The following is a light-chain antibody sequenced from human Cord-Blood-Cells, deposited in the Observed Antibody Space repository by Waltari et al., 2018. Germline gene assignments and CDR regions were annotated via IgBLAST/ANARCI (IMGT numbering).Light chain of an antibody. CDR1: SSQVRGSNS. V-gene: IGLV2-14*01. CDR3: ISYTSSSTLV. Sequence: FALTQPASVSGSPGQWTTNPCKATSSQVRGSNSVSWYQQHPVKAPNLMIYEVSNRPAGVSNRFSGSKSRNTASLTISGLQAEDEADYYCISYTSSSTLVFGTGTKVTVL. CDR2: EVS. J-gene: IGLJ1*01.